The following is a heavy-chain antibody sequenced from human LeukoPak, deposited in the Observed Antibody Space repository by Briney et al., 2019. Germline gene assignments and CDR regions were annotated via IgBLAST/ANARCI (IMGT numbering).Heavy chain of an antibody. Sequence: SETLSLTCTVSGGSISSGSYYWSWIRQPAGKGLEWIGRIYTSGSTNYNPSLKSRVTISVDTSKNQFSLKLSSVTAADTAVYYCARAVDQWLAEFDYWGQGTLVTVSS. V-gene: IGHV4-61*02. CDR3: ARAVDQWLAEFDY. D-gene: IGHD6-19*01. J-gene: IGHJ4*02. CDR1: GGSISSGSYY. CDR2: IYTSGST.